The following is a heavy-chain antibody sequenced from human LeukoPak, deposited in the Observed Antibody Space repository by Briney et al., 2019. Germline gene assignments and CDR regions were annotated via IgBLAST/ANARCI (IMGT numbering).Heavy chain of an antibody. J-gene: IGHJ6*03. CDR2: ISSSSSYI. Sequence: GGSLRLSCAASGFTFSSYSMNWVRQAPGKGLEWVSSISSSSSYIYYADSVKGRFTISRDNAKNSLYLQMNSLRAEDTAVYYCARDGAVAGTYHYYMDVWGKGTTVTVSS. V-gene: IGHV3-21*01. D-gene: IGHD6-19*01. CDR3: ARDGAVAGTYHYYMDV. CDR1: GFTFSSYS.